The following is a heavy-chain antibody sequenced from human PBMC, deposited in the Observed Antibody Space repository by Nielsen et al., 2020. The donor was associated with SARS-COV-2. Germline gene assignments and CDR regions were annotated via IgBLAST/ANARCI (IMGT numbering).Heavy chain of an antibody. V-gene: IGHV3-33*01. Sequence: WIRQPPGKGLEWVAVIWYDGSNKYYADSVKGRFTISRDNSKNTLYLQMNSLRAEDTAVYYCARGPRRLLEWLLSPRAFDIWGQGTMVTVSS. CDR2: IWYDGSNK. CDR3: ARGPRRLLEWLLSPRAFDI. J-gene: IGHJ3*02. D-gene: IGHD3-3*01.